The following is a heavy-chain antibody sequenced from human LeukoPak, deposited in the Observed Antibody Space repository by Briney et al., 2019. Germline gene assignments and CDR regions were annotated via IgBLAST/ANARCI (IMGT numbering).Heavy chain of an antibody. J-gene: IGHJ4*02. CDR2: IYYSGST. D-gene: IGHD5-24*01. CDR1: GGSISSSSYY. CDR3: ARGSQRWLQFLDY. Sequence: SETLSLTCTVSGGSISSSSYYWGWIRQPPGKGLEWIGSIYYSGSTYYNPSLKSRVTISVDTSKNQFALKLSSVTAADTAVYYCARGSQRWLQFLDYWGQGTPVTVSS. V-gene: IGHV4-39*06.